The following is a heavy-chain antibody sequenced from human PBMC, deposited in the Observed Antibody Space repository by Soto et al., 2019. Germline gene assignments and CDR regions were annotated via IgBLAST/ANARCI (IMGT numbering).Heavy chain of an antibody. J-gene: IGHJ5*02. V-gene: IGHV4-4*02. Sequence: PSETLSLTCAVSGGSISSSNWWSWVRQPPGKGLEWIGEIYHSGSTNYNPSLKSRVTISVDTSKNQFSLKLSSVTAADTAVYYCARVRSPFSGYLDHWFDPWGQGTLVTVSS. CDR1: GGSISSSNW. CDR2: IYHSGST. D-gene: IGHD3-22*01. CDR3: ARVRSPFSGYLDHWFDP.